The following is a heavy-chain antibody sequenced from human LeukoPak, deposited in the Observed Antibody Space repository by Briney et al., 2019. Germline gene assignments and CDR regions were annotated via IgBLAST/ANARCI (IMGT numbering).Heavy chain of an antibody. CDR2: IIPIFGTA. D-gene: IGHD4-23*01. CDR1: GGTFSSYA. CDR3: ARDLRGFNSRLFDY. J-gene: IGHJ4*02. V-gene: IGHV1-69*06. Sequence: SVKVSCKASGGTFSSYAISWVRQAPGQGLEWMGGIIPIFGTANYAQKFRGRVTITADKSTRTAYMELSSLRSEDTAVYYCARDLRGFNSRLFDYWGQGTLVTVSS.